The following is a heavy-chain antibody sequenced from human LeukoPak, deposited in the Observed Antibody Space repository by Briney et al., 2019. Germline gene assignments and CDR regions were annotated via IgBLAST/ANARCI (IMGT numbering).Heavy chain of an antibody. J-gene: IGHJ4*02. Sequence: GGSLRLSCAASGFTFSNYAMNWVRQARGKGLEWVSSISGSGGTTYYADSVKGRFTISRDNSKNTLYLQMNSLRAEDTAVYYCAKRAENYGSGSYYQGLLLWGQGTLVTVSS. V-gene: IGHV3-23*01. CDR2: ISGSGGTT. CDR3: AKRAENYGSGSYYQGLLL. CDR1: GFTFSNYA. D-gene: IGHD3-10*01.